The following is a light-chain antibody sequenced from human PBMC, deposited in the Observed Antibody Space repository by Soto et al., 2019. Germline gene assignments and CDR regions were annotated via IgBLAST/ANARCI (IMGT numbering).Light chain of an antibody. J-gene: IGLJ2*01. CDR2: EDN. Sequence: NFMLTQPHSVSESPGKTVTISCTGSSGSIASKYVQWYQQRPGSAPTTVIYEDNQRPSGVPDRFSGSIDSSSNSASLTISGLKTEDEADYYCQSYDSSNFVVFGGGTKVTVL. CDR1: SGSIASKY. CDR3: QSYDSSNFVV. V-gene: IGLV6-57*02.